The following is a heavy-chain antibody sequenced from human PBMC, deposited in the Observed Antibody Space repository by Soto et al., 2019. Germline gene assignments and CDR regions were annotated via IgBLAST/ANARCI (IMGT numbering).Heavy chain of an antibody. Sequence: SETLSLTCTVSGGSISSSTYYWGWIRQPPGKGLEWIGSIYYSGSTYYNPSLKSRVAISVDTSKNQFSLKLSSVTAAETAVYYCARGLRRMNGMDVWGQGTTVT. CDR1: GGSISSSTYY. CDR2: IYYSGST. V-gene: IGHV4-39*07. J-gene: IGHJ6*02. CDR3: ARGLRRMNGMDV. D-gene: IGHD6-6*01.